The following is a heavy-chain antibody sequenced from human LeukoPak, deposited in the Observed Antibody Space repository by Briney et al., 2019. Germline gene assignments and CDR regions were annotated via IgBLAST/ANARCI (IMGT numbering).Heavy chain of an antibody. V-gene: IGHV1-69*13. D-gene: IGHD3-9*01. CDR2: IIPIFGTA. CDR3: AREAPGELRYFDR. J-gene: IGHJ4*02. CDR1: GGTFSSYA. Sequence: SVKVSCKASGGTFSSYAISWVRQAPGQGLEWMGGIIPIFGTANYAQKFQGRVTITADESTSTAYMELSSLRSEDTAVYYCAREAPGELRYFDRWGQETLVTVSS.